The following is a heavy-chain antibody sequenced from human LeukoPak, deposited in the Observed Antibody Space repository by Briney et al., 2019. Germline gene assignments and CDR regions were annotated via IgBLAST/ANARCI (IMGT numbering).Heavy chain of an antibody. J-gene: IGHJ6*03. D-gene: IGHD6-19*01. CDR3: ARGFRLVAGVNYYYYYMDV. Sequence: GASVKVSCKASGYTFTGYYMHWVRQAPGQGLEWMGWINPNSGGTNYAQKFQGRVTMTRDTSISTAYMELSRLRSDDTAVYYCARGFRLVAGVNYYYYYMDVWGKGTTVTVSS. CDR1: GYTFTGYY. CDR2: INPNSGGT. V-gene: IGHV1-2*02.